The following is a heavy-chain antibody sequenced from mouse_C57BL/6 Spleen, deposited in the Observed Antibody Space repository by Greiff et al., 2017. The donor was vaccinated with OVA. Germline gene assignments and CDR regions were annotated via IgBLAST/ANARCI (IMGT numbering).Heavy chain of an antibody. J-gene: IGHJ1*03. CDR2: INPNNGGT. CDR1: GYTFTDYN. Sequence: DVQLQESGPELVKPGASVKIPCKASGYTFTDYNMDWVKQSHGKSLEWIGDINPNNGGTIYNQKFKGKATLTVDKSSSTAYMELRSLTSEDTAVYYCARPTTDGAHWYFDVWGTGTTVTVSS. D-gene: IGHD1-1*01. CDR3: ARPTTDGAHWYFDV. V-gene: IGHV1-18*01.